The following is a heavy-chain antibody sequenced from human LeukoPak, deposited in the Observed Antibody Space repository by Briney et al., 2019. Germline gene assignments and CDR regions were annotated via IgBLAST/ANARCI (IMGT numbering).Heavy chain of an antibody. CDR2: IWYDGKHQ. CDR3: AKGPTQVLRFLRDGKTYYMDV. V-gene: IGHV3-33*06. Sequence: GGSLRLSCAASGFAFWDYSMNWVRQAPGKGLEWVAVIWYDGKHQYYADSVKGRFNISRDNPKNMLYLQMNSLRVEDTAVYYCAKGPTQVLRFLRDGKTYYMDVWGKGTSVLVSS. CDR1: GFAFWDYS. J-gene: IGHJ6*03. D-gene: IGHD3-3*01.